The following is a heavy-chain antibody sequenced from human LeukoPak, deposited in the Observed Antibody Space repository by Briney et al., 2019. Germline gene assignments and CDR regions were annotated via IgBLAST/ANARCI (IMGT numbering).Heavy chain of an antibody. D-gene: IGHD4-17*01. J-gene: IGHJ4*02. CDR1: GFTFSSYS. CDR3: ARAGYGYYFDY. V-gene: IGHV3-48*01. Sequence: GGSLRLSCVASGFTFSSYSMNWVRQAPGKGLEWVSYISSSSSTIYYADSVKGRFTISRDNAKNSLYLQMNSLRAEDTAVYYRARAGYGYYFDYWGQGTLVTVSS. CDR2: ISSSSSTI.